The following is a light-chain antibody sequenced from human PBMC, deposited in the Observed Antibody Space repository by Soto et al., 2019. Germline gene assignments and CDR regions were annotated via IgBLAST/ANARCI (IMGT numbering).Light chain of an antibody. CDR1: SSDVGAYNF. J-gene: IGLJ2*01. Sequence: QSALTQPASVSGSPGQSITISCAGTSSDVGAYNFVSWYQQHPGKAPKLMIYDVSQRPPGVSDRFSGSKSGNTASLTISVLQPEDEAYYFCSSYTSTNTVIFGGGTKVTVL. CDR2: DVS. V-gene: IGLV2-14*03. CDR3: SSYTSTNTVI.